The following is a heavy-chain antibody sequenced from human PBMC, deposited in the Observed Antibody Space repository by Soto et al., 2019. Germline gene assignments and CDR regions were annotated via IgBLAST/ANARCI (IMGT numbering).Heavy chain of an antibody. CDR1: GFMFNNYA. V-gene: IGHV3-23*01. D-gene: IGHD3-22*01. CDR2: VSVSGGTT. CDR3: AKGLYYYDSSGDRLFDY. J-gene: IGHJ4*02. Sequence: GGSLRLSCAASGFMFNNYAMSWVRQAPGKGLEWVSTVSVSGGTTYYADSLKGRFTTSRDNSKKTVYLQMNRLRADDTAIYYCAKGLYYYDSSGDRLFDYWGQGTLVTVSS.